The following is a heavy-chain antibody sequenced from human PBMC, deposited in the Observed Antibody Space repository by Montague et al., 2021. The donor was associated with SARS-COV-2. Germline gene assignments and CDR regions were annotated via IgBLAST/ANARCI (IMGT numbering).Heavy chain of an antibody. V-gene: IGHV4-59*01. D-gene: IGHD1-1*01. J-gene: IGHJ4*02. Sequence: SETLSLTCEVSGGSMSGYYWTWIWRSPGKGLEWIGYVHYTGSTKYNPSLKTRVSLSLDTPKNHFSLHLSSVTAADTAIYFCARAQNTCFIANCVNYFDVWGLGALVTVSS. CDR3: ARAQNTCFIANCVNYFDV. CDR1: GGSMSGYY. CDR2: VHYTGST.